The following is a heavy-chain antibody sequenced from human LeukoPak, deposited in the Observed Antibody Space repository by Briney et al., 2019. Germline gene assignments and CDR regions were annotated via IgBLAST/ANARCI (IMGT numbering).Heavy chain of an antibody. CDR3: ARGGYYGSGNDFRFDP. CDR2: IYYSGST. Sequence: SETLSLTCAVYGGSFSGYYWSWIRQPPGKGLEWIGYIYYSGSTNYNPSLKSRVTISVDTSKNQFSLKLSSVTAADTVVYYCARGGYYGSGNDFRFDPWGQGTLVTVSS. J-gene: IGHJ5*02. CDR1: GGSFSGYY. V-gene: IGHV4-59*01. D-gene: IGHD3-10*01.